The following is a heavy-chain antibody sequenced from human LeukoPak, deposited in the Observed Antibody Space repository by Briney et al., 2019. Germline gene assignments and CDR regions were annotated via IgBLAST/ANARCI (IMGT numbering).Heavy chain of an antibody. CDR3: ARVGYSGWNLEY. CDR2: INQGGSVK. D-gene: IGHD5-12*01. CDR1: GFRFSSYA. J-gene: IGHJ4*02. Sequence: PGGSLRLSCAASGFRFSSYAMRWVRQAPGKGLEWVANINQGGSVKYYVDSVKGRFTISRDDAKNSLYVQMNSLRDEDTAVYYYARVGYSGWNLEYWGQGTLVTVSS. V-gene: IGHV3-7*01.